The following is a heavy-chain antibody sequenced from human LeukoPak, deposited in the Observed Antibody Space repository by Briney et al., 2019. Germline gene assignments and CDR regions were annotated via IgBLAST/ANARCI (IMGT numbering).Heavy chain of an antibody. CDR3: AKRENYYDSSGYHYVGAFDI. CDR1: GFTFSTYA. J-gene: IGHJ3*02. D-gene: IGHD3-22*01. V-gene: IGHV3-23*01. Sequence: GGSLRLSCAASGFTFSTYAMSWVRQAPGKGLEWVSAISGGGGSAYYADSVRGRFTISKDNSKNTVYLQMNSLRAEDTAVYYCAKRENYYDSSGYHYVGAFDIWGQGTMVTVSS. CDR2: ISGGGGSA.